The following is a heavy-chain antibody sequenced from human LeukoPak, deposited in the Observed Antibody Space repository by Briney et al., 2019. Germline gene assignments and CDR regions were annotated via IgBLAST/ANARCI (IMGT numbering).Heavy chain of an antibody. Sequence: KPGESLKISCQGTGYPFTIYSSGWSRQMPGKGLEWMGIIYPGDSDTRYSPSFQGQVTISAIKSISTAYLQWGSLKPSDTAMYYCARQCGYSYGTFDYWGQGTLVIVSS. V-gene: IGHV5-51*01. CDR3: ARQCGYSYGTFDY. J-gene: IGHJ4*02. CDR2: IYPGDSDT. D-gene: IGHD5-18*01. CDR1: GYPFTIYS.